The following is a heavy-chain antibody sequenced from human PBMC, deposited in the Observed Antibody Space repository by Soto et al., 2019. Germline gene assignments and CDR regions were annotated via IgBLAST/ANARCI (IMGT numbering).Heavy chain of an antibody. CDR1: GGTFSSYA. CDR3: ARVEAVPTGFDP. CDR2: IIPIFGTA. Sequence: ASVKVSCKASGGTFSSYAISWVRQAPGQGLEWMGGIIPIFGTANYAQKFQGRVTITADESTSTAYMELSSLRSEDTAVYYCARVEAVPTGFDPWGQGTQVTVSS. V-gene: IGHV1-69*13. J-gene: IGHJ5*02. D-gene: IGHD6-19*01.